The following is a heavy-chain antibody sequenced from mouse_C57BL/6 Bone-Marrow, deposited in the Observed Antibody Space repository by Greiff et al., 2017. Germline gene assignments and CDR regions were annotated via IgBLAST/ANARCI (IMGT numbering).Heavy chain of an antibody. Sequence: VQLKESGPELVKPGASVKISCKASGYSFTDYNMNWVKQSNGKSLEWIGVINPNYGTTSYNQKFKGKATLTVDQSSSTAYMQLNSLTSEDSAVYYCAREVYYGSSYWYFDVWGKGTTVTVSS. D-gene: IGHD1-1*01. CDR3: AREVYYGSSYWYFDV. CDR1: GYSFTDYN. J-gene: IGHJ1*03. V-gene: IGHV1-39*01. CDR2: INPNYGTT.